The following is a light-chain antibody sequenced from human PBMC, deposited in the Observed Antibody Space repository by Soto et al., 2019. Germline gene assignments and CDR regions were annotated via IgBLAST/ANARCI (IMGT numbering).Light chain of an antibody. V-gene: IGKV1-5*01. CDR1: QSISSR. CDR3: QQYNSYSLT. CDR2: DAS. Sequence: DIQMTQSPSTLSASVGDRVTITCRASQSISSRLVWYQQKPGKAPKLLIYDASNLESGVPSRFSGSGSGTEFTLTISSLQPDDFATYYCQQYNSYSLTFGGGTKVEIK. J-gene: IGKJ4*01.